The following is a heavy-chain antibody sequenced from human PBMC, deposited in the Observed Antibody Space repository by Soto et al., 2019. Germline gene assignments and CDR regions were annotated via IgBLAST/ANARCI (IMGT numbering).Heavy chain of an antibody. V-gene: IGHV4-61*01. CDR1: GGSVNIVTYY. Sequence: QVQLQESGPGLVKPSEPLSLTCTVPGGSVNIVTYYWSWIRQPPGKGLEWIGFIHYSGSTNYNPSLKSRVTMSVDTSKNQFSLTLTSVNAADTAVYYCTRGGDADKNCHWGQGTLVTVSS. CDR3: TRGGDADKNCH. CDR2: IHYSGST. J-gene: IGHJ4*02. D-gene: IGHD2-21*01.